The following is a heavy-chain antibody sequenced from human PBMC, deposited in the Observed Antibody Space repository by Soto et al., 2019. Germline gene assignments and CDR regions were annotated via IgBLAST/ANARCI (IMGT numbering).Heavy chain of an antibody. D-gene: IGHD3-9*01. J-gene: IGHJ5*02. CDR3: ASPRTYNLLTTNP. CDR1: GGSISSTNW. V-gene: IGHV4-4*02. CDR2: IYHSGST. Sequence: QVQLQESGPGLVKPSGTLTLTCAVSGGSISSTNWWTWVRQPPGKGLEWIGEIYHSGSTNYNPSLKSRVTISVAKSKNQFSLKLSSVTAADTAVDSCASPRTYNLLTTNPWGQGTLVTVSS.